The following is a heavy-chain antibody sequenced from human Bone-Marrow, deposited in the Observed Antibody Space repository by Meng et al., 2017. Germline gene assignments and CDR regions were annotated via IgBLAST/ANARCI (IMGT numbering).Heavy chain of an antibody. V-gene: IGHV3-74*01. CDR1: GFTFSSYS. CDR3: ANLLEG. Sequence: GESLKISCAASGFTFSSYSMNWVRQPAGKGLVWVSRINSDGSITTYADSVKGRFTISRDNAKNILYLEMNSLRAEDTAVYYCANLLEGWGQGTLVTVSS. J-gene: IGHJ4*02. CDR2: INSDGSIT.